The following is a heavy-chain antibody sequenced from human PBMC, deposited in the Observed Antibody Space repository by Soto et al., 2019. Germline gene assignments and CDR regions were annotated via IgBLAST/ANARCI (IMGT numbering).Heavy chain of an antibody. V-gene: IGHV3-15*07. CDR3: TAHVSRAFDS. CDR2: IKRKADGGTT. Sequence: EVQLEESGGGLVKPGESLRVSCAASGLALSDAWMNWVRQAPGKGPEWVGRIKRKADGGTTDYAATVKGRFTISRDDSKNTMYRQMNSLKSEDTGLYYCTAHVSRAFDSWGRGTMVIVSS. J-gene: IGHJ3*01. CDR1: GLALSDAW.